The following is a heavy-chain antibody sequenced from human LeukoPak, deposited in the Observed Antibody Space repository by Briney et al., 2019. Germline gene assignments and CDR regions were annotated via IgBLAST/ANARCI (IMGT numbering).Heavy chain of an antibody. CDR1: GGSISSYY. V-gene: IGHV4-59*01. CDR2: IYHSGST. CDR3: ARSSGWLLSSFDY. J-gene: IGHJ4*02. D-gene: IGHD6-19*01. Sequence: SETLSLTCTASGGSISSYYWSWIRQPPGKGLEWIGYIYHSGSTNYNPSLKSRVTISVDTSKNQFSLKLSSVTAADTAVYYCARSSGWLLSSFDYWGQGTLVTVSS.